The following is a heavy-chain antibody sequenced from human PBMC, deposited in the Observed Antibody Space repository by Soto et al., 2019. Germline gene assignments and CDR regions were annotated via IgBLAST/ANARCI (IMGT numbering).Heavy chain of an antibody. CDR2: INHAGTT. CDR3: ARGPECTITSCQGYFPH. Sequence: PSETLSLTCSVHGGSFSGYFWSWIRQPPGKGLEWIGEINHAGTTRYYPTLQSRVTLSVDTSKNQVSLRLASVTAADSALYFCARGPECTITSCQGYFPHWGPGSLVTVSS. V-gene: IGHV4-34*01. D-gene: IGHD2-2*01. CDR1: GGSFSGYF. J-gene: IGHJ1*01.